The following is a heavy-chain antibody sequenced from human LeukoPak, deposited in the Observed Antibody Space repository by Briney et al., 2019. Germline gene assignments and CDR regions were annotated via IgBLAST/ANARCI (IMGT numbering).Heavy chain of an antibody. CDR2: ISYDGSNK. V-gene: IGHV3-30*04. J-gene: IGHJ4*02. CDR3: ARDRSQAFDY. CDR1: GFTFSSYA. Sequence: GGSLSLSCAASGFTFSSYAMHWVRQAPGKGLEWVAVISYDGSNKYYADSVKGRFTISRDNSKNTLYLQMNSLRAEDTAVYYCARDRSQAFDYWGQGTLVTVSS.